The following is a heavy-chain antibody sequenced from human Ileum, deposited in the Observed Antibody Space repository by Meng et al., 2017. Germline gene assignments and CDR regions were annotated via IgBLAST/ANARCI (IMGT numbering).Heavy chain of an antibody. CDR2: IFWNSGVT. CDR3: TRDVTPGGADV. CDR1: GFTSDNHA. J-gene: IGHJ4*02. V-gene: IGHV3-9*02. D-gene: IGHD4-17*01. Sequence: SLKISCVASGFTSDNHAVHWVRQASGKGLEWVSGIFWNSGVTGYADPVKGRFTISRDKAKKSLSLQMNSLGPDDTAFYYCTRDVTPGGADVWGLGTLVTVSS.